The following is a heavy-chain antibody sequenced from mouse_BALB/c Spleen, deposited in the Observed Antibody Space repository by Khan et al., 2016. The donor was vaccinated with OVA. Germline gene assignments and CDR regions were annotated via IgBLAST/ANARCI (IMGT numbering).Heavy chain of an antibody. CDR1: GYSITSDYA. CDR2: INYSGGT. Sequence: VQLKESAPGLVKPSQSLSLTCTVTGYSITSDYAWNWIRQFPGNKLEWMGYINYSGGTSYLPSLKSRISITRDTSKNQFFLQLNSVTTEDSATYYCARWFTYWGQGTLVTVS. J-gene: IGHJ3*01. V-gene: IGHV3-2*02. CDR3: ARWFTY.